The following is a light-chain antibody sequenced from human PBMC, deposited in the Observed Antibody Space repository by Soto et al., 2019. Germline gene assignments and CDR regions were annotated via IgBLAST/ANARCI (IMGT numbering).Light chain of an antibody. CDR2: GDI. CDR3: QSYDSSLSGGG. V-gene: IGLV1-40*01. CDR1: SSNIGARYD. Sequence: QSVLTQPPSVSGAPGQRVTISCTGSSSNIGARYDVHWYQHLPGTAPKLLIYGDINRPSGVPDRFSGSKSGTSASLAITGFQAEDEADYYCQSYDSSLSGGGFGTGTKVTVL. J-gene: IGLJ1*01.